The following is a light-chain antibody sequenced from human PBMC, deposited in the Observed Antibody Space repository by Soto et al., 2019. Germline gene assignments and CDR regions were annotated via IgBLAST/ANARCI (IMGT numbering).Light chain of an antibody. CDR3: QKYNSAPFT. CDR2: TAS. J-gene: IGKJ3*01. CDR1: QDISDY. V-gene: IGKV1-27*01. Sequence: DIQMTQSPSSLSASVGDRVTITCRASQDISDYLVWYQQKPVKVPKLLIYTASTLQSGVPSRFSGSGSGAAFTLTMSSLQPEDVATYYCQKYNSAPFTVGPGTKVDIK.